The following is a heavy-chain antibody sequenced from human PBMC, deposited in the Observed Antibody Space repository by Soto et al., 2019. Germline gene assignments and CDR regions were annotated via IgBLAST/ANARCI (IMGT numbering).Heavy chain of an antibody. J-gene: IGHJ4*02. V-gene: IGHV4-31*03. CDR2: IYYSGST. D-gene: IGHD5-18*01. CDR1: GGSISSGGYY. CDR3: ARGTWIQLWPLFDY. Sequence: QVQLQESGPGLVKPSQTLSLTCTVSGGSISSGGYYWSWIRQHPGKGLEWIGYIYYSGSTYYNPSLESRVTISVEKSKNQFSLKLSSVTAADTAVYYCARGTWIQLWPLFDYWGQGTLVTVSS.